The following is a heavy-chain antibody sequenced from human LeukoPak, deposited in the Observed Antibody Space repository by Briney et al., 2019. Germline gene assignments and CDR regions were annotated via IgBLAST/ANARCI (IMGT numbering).Heavy chain of an antibody. CDR2: INHSGST. V-gene: IGHV4-34*01. CDR3: ARALTYYYGSGSYRNWFDP. Sequence: SSETLSLTCTVSGASMSSYYWSWIRQPPGKGLEWIGEINHSGSTNYNPSLKSRVTISVDTSKNQFSLKLSSVTAADTAVYYCARALTYYYGSGSYRNWFDPWGQGTLVTVSS. D-gene: IGHD3-10*01. J-gene: IGHJ5*02. CDR1: GASMSSYY.